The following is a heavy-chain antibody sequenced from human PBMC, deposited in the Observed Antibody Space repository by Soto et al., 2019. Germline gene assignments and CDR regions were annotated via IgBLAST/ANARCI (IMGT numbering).Heavy chain of an antibody. CDR3: ARDSGVGAIRDYYYGMDV. J-gene: IGHJ6*02. D-gene: IGHD1-26*01. Sequence: GGSLRLSCAASGFTFSSYAMHWVRQAPGKGLEWVAVISYDGSNKYYADSVKGRFTISRDNSKNTLYLQMNSLRAEDTAVYYCARDSGVGAIRDYYYGMDVWGQGTTVTVSS. V-gene: IGHV3-30*04. CDR1: GFTFSSYA. CDR2: ISYDGSNK.